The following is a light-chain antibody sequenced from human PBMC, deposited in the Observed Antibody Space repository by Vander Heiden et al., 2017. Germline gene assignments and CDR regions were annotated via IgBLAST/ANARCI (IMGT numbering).Light chain of an antibody. Sequence: DIQMTQSPSSRSASFGDRVTIPSRASQSIASYLNWYQQRPGKVPKLLIYVASSLQSGVPSRFSASGYGTDFTLTISSLQPEDFATYYCQQSYNTPRTFGPGTRVDIK. CDR3: QQSYNTPRT. J-gene: IGKJ3*01. CDR2: VAS. V-gene: IGKV1-39*01. CDR1: QSIASY.